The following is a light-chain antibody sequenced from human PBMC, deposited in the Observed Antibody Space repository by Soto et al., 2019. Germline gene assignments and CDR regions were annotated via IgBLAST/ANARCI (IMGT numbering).Light chain of an antibody. J-gene: IGKJ1*01. CDR3: QQTHSIPKT. CDR2: SAT. CDR1: QSISGY. V-gene: IGKV1-39*01. Sequence: DIQMTQSPSSLSASVGGRVTITCRASQSISGYLHWYQQKPGRAPNLLIYSATTLQSGVPSRFSGSGSGTDFTLTISSLQPEDFATYYCQQTHSIPKTFGQGTKVDIK.